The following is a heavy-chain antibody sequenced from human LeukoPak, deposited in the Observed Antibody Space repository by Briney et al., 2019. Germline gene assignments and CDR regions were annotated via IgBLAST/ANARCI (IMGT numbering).Heavy chain of an antibody. CDR3: AKRRTTVISLDQ. CDR1: GFTFTDYA. V-gene: IGHV3-23*01. D-gene: IGHD4-17*01. Sequence: PGGTLRLSCAASGFTFTDYAITWVRQAPWKGLEWVSAVSTSGGSTYYADSVKGRFTISRDNSKNTLYLQMNSLRAEDTAVYYCAKRRTTVISLDQWGQGTLVTVSS. CDR2: VSTSGGST. J-gene: IGHJ4*02.